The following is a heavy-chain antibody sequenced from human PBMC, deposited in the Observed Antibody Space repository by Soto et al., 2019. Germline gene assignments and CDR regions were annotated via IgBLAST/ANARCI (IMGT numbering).Heavy chain of an antibody. V-gene: IGHV4-59*08. CDR1: GGSISSYY. Sequence: QVQLQESGPGLVKPSETMSLSCTVSGGSISSYYWSWFRQSPGKRMEWIGYVHHSWGSSYNPSLQSRVAISIDTSRSQSSRKVTSVTATDTPVYYCARQGFGPLHGFVDVWGQGTTVTVSS. CDR2: VHHSWGS. D-gene: IGHD3-10*01. CDR3: ARQGFGPLHGFVDV. J-gene: IGHJ6*02.